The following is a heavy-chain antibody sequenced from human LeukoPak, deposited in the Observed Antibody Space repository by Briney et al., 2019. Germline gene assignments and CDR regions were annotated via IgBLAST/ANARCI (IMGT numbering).Heavy chain of an antibody. CDR1: GGSLSSDY. Sequence: SETLSLTCTVSGGSLSSDYWSWIRQPPGKGLEWIGYIYYSGSTSNNPSLKSRVTISVDTSKNQFSLNLSSVTAADTAVYYCARQAYSSGWYELDYWGRGTLVTVSS. CDR2: IYYSGST. J-gene: IGHJ4*02. V-gene: IGHV4-59*08. D-gene: IGHD6-19*01. CDR3: ARQAYSSGWYELDY.